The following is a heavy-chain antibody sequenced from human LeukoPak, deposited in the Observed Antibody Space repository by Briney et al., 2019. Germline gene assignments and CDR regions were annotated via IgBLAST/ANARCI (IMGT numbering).Heavy chain of an antibody. CDR2: INPSGGST. V-gene: IGHV1-46*01. J-gene: IGHJ4*02. Sequence: GASVKVSCKASGYTFTSYYMHWVRQAPGQGLEWMGIINPSGGSTSYAQKFQGRVTITTDESTSTAYMELSSLRSEDTAVYYCARTRTYYYDSSGRYYFDYWGQGTLVTVSS. CDR3: ARTRTYYYDSSGRYYFDY. D-gene: IGHD3-22*01. CDR1: GYTFTSYY.